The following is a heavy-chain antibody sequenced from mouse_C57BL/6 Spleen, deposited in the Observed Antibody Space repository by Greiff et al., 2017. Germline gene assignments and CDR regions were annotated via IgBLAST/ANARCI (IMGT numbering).Heavy chain of an antibody. CDR3: ASFYDYDRWFAY. CDR2: ISNGGGST. V-gene: IGHV5-12*01. Sequence: EVQGVESGGGLVQPGGSLKLSCAASGFTFSDYYMYWVRQTPEKRLEWVAYISNGGGSTYYPDTVKGRFTISRDNAKNTMYLQMSRLKSEDTAMYYCASFYDYDRWFAYWGQGTLVTVSA. D-gene: IGHD2-4*01. J-gene: IGHJ3*01. CDR1: GFTFSDYY.